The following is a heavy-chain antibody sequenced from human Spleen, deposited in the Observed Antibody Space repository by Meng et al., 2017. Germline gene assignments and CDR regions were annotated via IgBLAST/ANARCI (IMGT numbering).Heavy chain of an antibody. D-gene: IGHD5-12*01. V-gene: IGHV1-69*06. J-gene: IGHJ4*02. CDR3: AASGGIVATITIPTFDY. Sequence: KVSCKASGYTFTSYGISWVRQAPGQGLEWMGGIIPIFGTANYAQKFQGRVTITADKSTSTAYMELSSLRSEDTAVYYCAASGGIVATITIPTFDYWGQGTLVTVSS. CDR2: IIPIFGTA. CDR1: GYTFTSYG.